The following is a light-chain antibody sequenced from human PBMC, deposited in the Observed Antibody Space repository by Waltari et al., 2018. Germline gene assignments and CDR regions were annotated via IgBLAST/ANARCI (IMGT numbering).Light chain of an antibody. Sequence: EIVLTQSPGPLSFSPGESATPSCRANQSVGRYLAWYQQKPGQAPRLLTYDASTRATGIPDRFSGSGSGTDFSLTISRLESEDFAVYYCQKYVNLPATFGQGTKVEIK. J-gene: IGKJ1*01. CDR2: DAS. CDR3: QKYVNLPAT. CDR1: QSVGRY. V-gene: IGKV3-20*01.